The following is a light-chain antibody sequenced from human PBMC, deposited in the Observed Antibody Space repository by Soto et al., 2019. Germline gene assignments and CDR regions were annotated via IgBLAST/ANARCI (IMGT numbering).Light chain of an antibody. J-gene: IGLJ3*02. Sequence: QSVLTQPPSVSGTPGQRVTISWSGSSSNIGSNYVFWYQHLPGTAPKLLIYGNNQRPSGVPDRFSGSKSGTSASLANSGLRFEDEADYYCATWDDSLSGVVFGGGTQLTVL. CDR2: GNN. CDR1: SSNIGSNY. CDR3: ATWDDSLSGVV. V-gene: IGLV1-47*01.